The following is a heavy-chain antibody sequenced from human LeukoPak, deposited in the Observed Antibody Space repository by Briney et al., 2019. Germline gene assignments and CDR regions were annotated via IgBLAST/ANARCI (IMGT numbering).Heavy chain of an antibody. V-gene: IGHV4-59*01. Sequence: SETLSLTCTVSGGSIDSYYWSWIRQPPGKGLEWIGYIYYTGGTEYHPSLKSRVTISLDTSKNQFSLKLTSVTAADTAVYYCARVYQSAEYYFDYWGQGNLVSVSS. D-gene: IGHD2-2*01. CDR1: GGSIDSYY. CDR2: IYYTGGT. CDR3: ARVYQSAEYYFDY. J-gene: IGHJ4*02.